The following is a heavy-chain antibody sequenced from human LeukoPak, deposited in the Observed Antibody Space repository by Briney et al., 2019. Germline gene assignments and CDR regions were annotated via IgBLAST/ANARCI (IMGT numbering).Heavy chain of an antibody. D-gene: IGHD6-19*01. V-gene: IGHV4-39*07. J-gene: IGHJ4*02. CDR3: VRDGRFDSACFDS. CDR1: GDPLNDNLYY. CDR2: FYSSGST. Sequence: PSEPLSLTCNVSGDPLNDNLYYWGWIRQSPGKGLEWIGAFYSSGSTSSHSSLKSRVTISVDTSRTQLSLKLDSVTGTDTAVYYCVRDGRFDSACFDSWGPGILVTVSS.